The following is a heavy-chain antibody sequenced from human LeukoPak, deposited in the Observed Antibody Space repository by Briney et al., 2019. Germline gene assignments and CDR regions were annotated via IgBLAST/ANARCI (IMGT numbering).Heavy chain of an antibody. CDR2: IYYSGIT. Sequence: PETLSLTCTVSGGSVSSKSYFWGWIRQPPGKGLEWIGTIYYSGITYYNPSLKSRVTISVDRSKNQFSLKLSSVTAADTAVYYCARVSPFLQYYFDYWGQGTLVTVSS. D-gene: IGHD4-11*01. CDR1: GGSVSSKSYF. J-gene: IGHJ4*02. CDR3: ARVSPFLQYYFDY. V-gene: IGHV4-39*07.